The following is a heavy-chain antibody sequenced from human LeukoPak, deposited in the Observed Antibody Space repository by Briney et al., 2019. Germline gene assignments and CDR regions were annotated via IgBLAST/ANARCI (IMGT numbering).Heavy chain of an antibody. J-gene: IGHJ4*02. CDR1: GGSISSDY. CDR2: LHASGTL. V-gene: IGHV4-4*07. CDR3: ARDFSYGYFDC. Sequence: SETLPLTCTVSGGSISSDYWSWIRQPAGKGLEWIGRLHASGTLNYNASLKSRLTMSVDTSKNQLSLKLSSVTAADTAVYYCARDFSYGYFDCWGQGSLVTVSS. D-gene: IGHD3-16*01.